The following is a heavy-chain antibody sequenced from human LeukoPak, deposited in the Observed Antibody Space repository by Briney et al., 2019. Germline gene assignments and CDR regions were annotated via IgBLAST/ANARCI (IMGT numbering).Heavy chain of an antibody. CDR1: GFTFSGSG. D-gene: IGHD6-13*01. Sequence: GGSLRLSFAASGFTFSGSGMHWVRQAPGKGLEWVAFIQNDVTTKYYADSVRGRFTVSRDNSKNTVYLQMNSLRAEDTAVYYCAREYSGRCIHAFHAWGQGTTVTVSS. V-gene: IGHV3-30*02. J-gene: IGHJ3*01. CDR2: IQNDVTTK. CDR3: AREYSGRCIHAFHA.